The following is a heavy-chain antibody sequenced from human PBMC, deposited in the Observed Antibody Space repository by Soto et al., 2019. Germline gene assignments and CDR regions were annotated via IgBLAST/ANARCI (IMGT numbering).Heavy chain of an antibody. J-gene: IGHJ4*02. CDR1: GGTFSSYT. CDR3: ARDRGYLYGSGSRPTV. D-gene: IGHD3-10*01. Sequence: QVQLVQSGAEVKKPGSSVKVSCKASGGTFSSYTISWVRQAPGQGLEWMGRIIRILGIENYAQKFQGRVTVTADKSTSTAYMELSSLRSEDTAVYYCARDRGYLYGSGSRPTVWGQGTLVTVSS. V-gene: IGHV1-69*08. CDR2: IIRILGIE.